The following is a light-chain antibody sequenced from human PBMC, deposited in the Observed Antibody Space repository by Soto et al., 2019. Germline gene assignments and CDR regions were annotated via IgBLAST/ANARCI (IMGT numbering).Light chain of an antibody. CDR2: DDS. V-gene: IGLV1-40*01. CDR1: SSNIGARYD. J-gene: IGLJ3*02. CDR3: QSYDTSLRGSV. Sequence: QSVLTQPPSVSGSPGQRVTISCTGSSSNIGARYDVHWYQQLPGTAPKFLIFDDSIRPSGVPDRFSASTSGTSAFLAITGLQAEDEADYYCQSYDTSLRGSVFGGGTKLTVL.